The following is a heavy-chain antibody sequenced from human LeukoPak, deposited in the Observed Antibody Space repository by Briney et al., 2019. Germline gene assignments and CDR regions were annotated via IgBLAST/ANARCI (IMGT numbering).Heavy chain of an antibody. D-gene: IGHD2-21*02. CDR1: GYTFTNYG. J-gene: IGHJ5*02. Sequence: ALVKVSCKASGYTFTNYGISWVRQAPGQGLEWMAWISAYNGDTRYAQKFQGRVILTTDTSTTTAYMDLRNLRSDDTAVYYCARDACVSCGGDCCHDPWGQGTLVTVS. V-gene: IGHV1-18*01. CDR2: ISAYNGDT. CDR3: ARDACVSCGGDCCHDP.